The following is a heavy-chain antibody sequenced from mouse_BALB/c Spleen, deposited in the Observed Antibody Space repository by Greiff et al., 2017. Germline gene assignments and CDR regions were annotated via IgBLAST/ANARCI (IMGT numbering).Heavy chain of an antibody. D-gene: IGHD1-1*01. CDR1: GYSITSGYY. J-gene: IGHJ2*01. CDR2: ISYDGSN. Sequence: EVQRVESGPGLVKPSQSLSLTCSVTGYSITSGYYWNWIRQFPGNKLEWMGYISYDGSNNYNPSLKNRISITRDTSKNQFFLKLNSMTTEDTATYYCARDYYGSSYLDYWGQGTTLTVSS. CDR3: ARDYYGSSYLDY. V-gene: IGHV3-6*02.